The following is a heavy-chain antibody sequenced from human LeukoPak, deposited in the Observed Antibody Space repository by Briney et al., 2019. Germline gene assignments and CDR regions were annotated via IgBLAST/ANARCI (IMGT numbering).Heavy chain of an antibody. J-gene: IGHJ5*02. V-gene: IGHV4-34*01. CDR3: ARDRVDVLWFGELSSPSGWFDP. Sequence: KTSETLSLTCAVYGGSFSGYYWSWIRRPPGKGLEWIGEINHSGSTNYNPSLKSRVTISVDTSKNQFSLKLSSVTAADTAVYYCARDRVDVLWFGELSSPSGWFDPWGQGTLVTVSS. CDR1: GGSFSGYY. CDR2: INHSGST. D-gene: IGHD3-10*01.